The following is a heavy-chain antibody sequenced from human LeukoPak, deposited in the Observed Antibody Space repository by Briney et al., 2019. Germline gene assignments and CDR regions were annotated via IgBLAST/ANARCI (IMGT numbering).Heavy chain of an antibody. CDR3: ALFAFWNSHYSFEN. J-gene: IGHJ4*02. Sequence: SETLSLTCAVSAASFSGYYWTWIRQSPGKWLEWIGEVTPGRSSNYNPSLKSRVTISVDTSKNQFSLNLRSVTAAETAVYNCALFAFWNSHYSFENWGQGTLVTVSS. V-gene: IGHV4-34*01. CDR1: AASFSGYY. D-gene: IGHD3-3*01. CDR2: VTPGRSS.